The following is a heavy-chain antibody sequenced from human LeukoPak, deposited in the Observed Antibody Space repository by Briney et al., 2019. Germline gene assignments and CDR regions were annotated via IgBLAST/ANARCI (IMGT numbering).Heavy chain of an antibody. CDR2: ISSSSSYI. V-gene: IGHV3-21*01. CDR1: GFTFSSYS. Sequence: GGSLILSCAASGFTFSSYSINSVRQAPGKGLECVPSISSSSSYITYADSVKGRFTISRDNAKNSLYLQMNSLRAEDTAVYYCARDRGYYDSSGYTPIDYWGQGTLVTVSS. D-gene: IGHD3-22*01. CDR3: ARDRGYYDSSGYTPIDY. J-gene: IGHJ4*02.